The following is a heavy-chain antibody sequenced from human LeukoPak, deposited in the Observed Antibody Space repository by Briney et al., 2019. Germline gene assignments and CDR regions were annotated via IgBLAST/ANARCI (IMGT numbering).Heavy chain of an antibody. V-gene: IGHV3-23*01. CDR2: FSGSCGST. D-gene: IGHD3-3*01. Sequence: PGGSLRLSCAASGFTFSSYAMSWVRQAPEKGLEWVSAFSGSCGSTYYADSVKGRFTISRDNSKNTLYLQMNSLRAEDTAVYYCAKLYDFWSGYYFDYWGQGTLVTVSS. J-gene: IGHJ4*02. CDR3: AKLYDFWSGYYFDY. CDR1: GFTFSSYA.